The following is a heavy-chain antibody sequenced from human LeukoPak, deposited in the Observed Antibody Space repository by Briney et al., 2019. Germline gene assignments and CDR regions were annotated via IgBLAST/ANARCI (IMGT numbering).Heavy chain of an antibody. CDR1: DGSINSYY. D-gene: IGHD1-26*01. V-gene: IGHV4-59*12. CDR2: IHHSGSS. J-gene: IGHJ4*02. Sequence: PSETLSLTCSVSDGSINSYYWNWIRRPPGKGLEWIGYIHHSGSSYYNPSLRSRVTISVDRSRNQFSLKLNSVTAADTAVYYCARDYGGGGSYFDYWGQGTLVTVSS. CDR3: ARDYGGGGSYFDY.